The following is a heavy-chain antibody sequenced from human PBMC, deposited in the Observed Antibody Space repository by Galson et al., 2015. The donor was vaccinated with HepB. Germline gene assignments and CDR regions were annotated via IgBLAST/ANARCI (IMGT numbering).Heavy chain of an antibody. D-gene: IGHD2-21*01. J-gene: IGHJ3*02. Sequence: QSGAEVKKPRESLKISCKGSGYSFTSYWIGWLRQMPGKALEWMGIIYPGDSDTRYSPSFQGQVTMSADKSISAAYLQWSSLKASDSAVFYCARSHSPRGPDAFDIWGQGTMVTVSS. CDR2: IYPGDSDT. V-gene: IGHV5-51*03. CDR1: GYSFTSYW. CDR3: ARSHSPRGPDAFDI.